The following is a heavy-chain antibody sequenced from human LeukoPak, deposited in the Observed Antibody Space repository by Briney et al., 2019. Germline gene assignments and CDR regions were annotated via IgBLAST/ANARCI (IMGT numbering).Heavy chain of an antibody. CDR1: GFTFRDHS. Sequence: SGGSLRLSCAGSGFTFRDHSINWVRQAPGKGLEWVSVIYSGGSTYYADSVKGRFTISRDNSKNTLYLQMNSLRAEDTAVYYCARSRGPYYYGSGSSYYMDVWGKGTTVTVSS. CDR3: ARSRGPYYYGSGSSYYMDV. J-gene: IGHJ6*03. CDR2: IYSGGST. D-gene: IGHD3-10*01. V-gene: IGHV3-66*01.